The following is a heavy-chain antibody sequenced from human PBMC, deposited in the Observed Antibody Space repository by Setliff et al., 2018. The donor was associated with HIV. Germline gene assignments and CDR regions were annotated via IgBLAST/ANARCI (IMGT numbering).Heavy chain of an antibody. V-gene: IGHV5-10-1*01. J-gene: IGHJ4*02. D-gene: IGHD4-17*01. CDR2: IDPSNSNT. CDR3: ARGFYGDYYFDY. Sequence: GESLKISCRGSGYSFTSYWISWVRQMPGKGLEWMGRIDPSNSNTNYSPSFQGHVTISADKSISTAYLQWSSLKASDTAMYYCARGFYGDYYFDYWGQGTLVTVSS. CDR1: GYSFTSYW.